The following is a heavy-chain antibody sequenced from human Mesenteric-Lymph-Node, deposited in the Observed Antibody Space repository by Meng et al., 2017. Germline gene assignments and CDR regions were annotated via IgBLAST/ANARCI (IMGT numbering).Heavy chain of an antibody. J-gene: IGHJ4*02. CDR3: ARYTGYSSGWYGEENYFDY. D-gene: IGHD6-19*01. V-gene: IGHV1-2*02. Sequence: ASVKVSCKASGYTFTGYYMHWVRQAPGQGLEWMGWINLNSGGTNYAQKFQGRVTMTRDTSISTAYMELSRLRSDDTAAYYCARYTGYSSGWYGEENYFDYWGQGTLVTVSS. CDR2: INLNSGGT. CDR1: GYTFTGYY.